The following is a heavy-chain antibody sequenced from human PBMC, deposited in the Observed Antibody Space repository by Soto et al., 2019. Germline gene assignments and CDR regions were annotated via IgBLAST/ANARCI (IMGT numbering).Heavy chain of an antibody. CDR1: GGTFSTSA. Sequence: QVQLVQSGAEVRKPGSSVKVSCVASGGTFSTSAMNWVRQAPGQGLEWVGGIIPVFGTPTYAQSLQGRVTITVDVSTTTAYMELTRLRPEDTAVYYCATQLTVDLDFWGQGTLVSVSS. J-gene: IGHJ4*02. D-gene: IGHD7-27*01. CDR2: IIPVFGTP. CDR3: ATQLTVDLDF. V-gene: IGHV1-69*13.